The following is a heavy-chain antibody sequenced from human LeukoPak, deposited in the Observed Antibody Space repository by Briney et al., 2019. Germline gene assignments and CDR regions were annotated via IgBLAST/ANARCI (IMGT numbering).Heavy chain of an antibody. CDR1: GYTFTGYG. V-gene: IGHV1-18*01. CDR2: ISAYNGNT. CDR3: ARGVRGYSGYDSYYYYMDV. Sequence: ASVKVSCKASGYTFTGYGISWVRQAPGQGLEWMGWISAYNGNTNYAQKLQGRVTMTTDTSTSTAYMELRSLRSDDTAVYYCARGVRGYSGYDSYYYYMDVWGKGTTVTVSS. J-gene: IGHJ6*03. D-gene: IGHD5-12*01.